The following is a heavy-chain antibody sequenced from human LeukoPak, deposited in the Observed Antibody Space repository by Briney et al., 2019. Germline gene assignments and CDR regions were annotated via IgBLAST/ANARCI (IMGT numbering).Heavy chain of an antibody. CDR1: VYTFTIYG. Sequence: ASVPVSCTASVYTFTIYGISWVRQAPGQGLEWMGWISAYNGNTNYAQKLQGRVTITTDTSTRTAYMELRSLRSDDTAVYYCARAGPLGLRLGELSRRYIDYWGQGALVTVSS. CDR2: ISAYNGNT. J-gene: IGHJ4*02. D-gene: IGHD3-16*02. CDR3: ARAGPLGLRLGELSRRYIDY. V-gene: IGHV1-18*01.